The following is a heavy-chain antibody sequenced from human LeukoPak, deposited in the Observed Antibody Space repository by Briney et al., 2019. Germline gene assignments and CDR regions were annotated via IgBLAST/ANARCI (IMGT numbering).Heavy chain of an antibody. V-gene: IGHV4-59*12. Sequence: SETLSLTCTVSGGSISSYYWSWIRQPPGKGLEWIGYIYYSGSTNYKPSLKSRVTISVDTSKNQFSLKLSSVTAADTAVYYCARGLTEGDYPDAFDIWGQGTMVTVSS. CDR3: ARGLTEGDYPDAFDI. CDR2: IYYSGST. D-gene: IGHD4-17*01. CDR1: GGSISSYY. J-gene: IGHJ3*02.